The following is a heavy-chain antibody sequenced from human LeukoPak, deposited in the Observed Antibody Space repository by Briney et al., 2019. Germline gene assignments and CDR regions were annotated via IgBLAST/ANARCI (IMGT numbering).Heavy chain of an antibody. Sequence: ASVKVSCKASGYTFTSYDINWVRQATGQGLEWMGWMNPNSGNTGYAQKFQGRVTMTRNTSISTAYMELSSLRSEGTAVYYCARGFRFKTWFDPWGQGTLVTVSS. J-gene: IGHJ5*02. CDR3: ARGFRFKTWFDP. CDR2: MNPNSGNT. V-gene: IGHV1-8*01. CDR1: GYTFTSYD.